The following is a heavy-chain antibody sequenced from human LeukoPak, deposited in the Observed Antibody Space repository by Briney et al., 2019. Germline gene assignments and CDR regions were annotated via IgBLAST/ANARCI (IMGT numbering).Heavy chain of an antibody. CDR3: ARSYGGISYGMDV. CDR1: GGSISSYY. J-gene: IGHJ6*02. D-gene: IGHD2-21*01. Sequence: SETLSLTRTVSGGSISSYYWSWIRQPPGKGLEWIGYIYYSGSTNYNPSLKSRVTISVDTSKNQFSLKLSSVTAADTAVYYCARSYGGISYGMDVWGQGTTVTVSS. CDR2: IYYSGST. V-gene: IGHV4-59*08.